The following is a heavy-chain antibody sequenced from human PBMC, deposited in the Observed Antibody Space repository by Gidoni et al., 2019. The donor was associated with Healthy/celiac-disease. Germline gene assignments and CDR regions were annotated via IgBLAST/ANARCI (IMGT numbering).Heavy chain of an antibody. Sequence: QLQLQESGPGLVKPSETLSLTCTVSGGSISSSSYYWGWIRQSPGKGLEWIGSIYYSGSTYYNPSLKSRVTISVDTSKNQCSLKLSSVTAADTAVYYCASLKWYSSSWSRLEYYYGMDVWGQGTTVTVSS. J-gene: IGHJ6*02. V-gene: IGHV4-39*01. CDR1: GGSISSSSYY. D-gene: IGHD6-13*01. CDR2: IYYSGST. CDR3: ASLKWYSSSWSRLEYYYGMDV.